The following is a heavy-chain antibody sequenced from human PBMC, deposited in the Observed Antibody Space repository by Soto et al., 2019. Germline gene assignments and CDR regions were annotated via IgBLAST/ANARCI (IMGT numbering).Heavy chain of an antibody. CDR2: IYYSGST. J-gene: IGHJ4*02. D-gene: IGHD4-17*01. V-gene: IGHV4-39*01. CDR3: ARRVSTYFDY. Sequence: SETLSLTCTVSGGSISSSSYYWGWIRQPPGKGLEWIGSIYYSGSTYYNPSLKSRVTISVDTSKNQFSLKLSSVTAADTAVYYCARRVSTYFDYWGQGTLVTVSS. CDR1: GGSISSSSYY.